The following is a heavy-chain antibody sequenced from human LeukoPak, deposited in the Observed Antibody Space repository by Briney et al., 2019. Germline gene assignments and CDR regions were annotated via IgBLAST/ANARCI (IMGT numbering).Heavy chain of an antibody. V-gene: IGHV4-59*01. CDR3: ARERGLRFLEWSLDAFDI. Sequence: PSETLTLTCTVSGGSISSYYWSWTRQPPGKGLEWIGYIYYSGSTNYNPSLKSRVTISVDTSKNQFSLKLSSVTAADTAVYYCARERGLRFLEWSLDAFDIWGQGTMVTVSS. CDR2: IYYSGST. CDR1: GGSISSYY. D-gene: IGHD3-3*01. J-gene: IGHJ3*02.